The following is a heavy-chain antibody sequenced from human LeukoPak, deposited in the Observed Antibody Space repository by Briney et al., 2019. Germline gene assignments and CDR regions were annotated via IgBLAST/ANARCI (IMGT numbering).Heavy chain of an antibody. Sequence: PSETLSLTCAVYGGSFSGYYWSWIRQPPGKGLEWIGEINHSGSANYNPSLKSRVTISVDTSKNQFSLKLSSVTAADTAVYYCARYSVGYSYGYYFDYWGQGTLVTVSS. V-gene: IGHV4-34*01. CDR3: ARYSVGYSYGYYFDY. D-gene: IGHD5-18*01. CDR2: INHSGSA. J-gene: IGHJ4*02. CDR1: GGSFSGYY.